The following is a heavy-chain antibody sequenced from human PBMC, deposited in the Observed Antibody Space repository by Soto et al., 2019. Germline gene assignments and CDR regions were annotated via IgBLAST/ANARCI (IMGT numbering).Heavy chain of an antibody. V-gene: IGHV3-30-3*01. Sequence: QVQLVESGGGVVQPGRSLRLSCAASGFTFSSYAMHWVRQAPGKGLEWVAGISYDGSNKYYADSVKGRFTISRDNSKNTLYLQMNSLRAEDTAVYYCASLPSYYYDSSGSDYWGQGTLVTVSS. CDR2: ISYDGSNK. D-gene: IGHD3-22*01. CDR1: GFTFSSYA. CDR3: ASLPSYYYDSSGSDY. J-gene: IGHJ4*02.